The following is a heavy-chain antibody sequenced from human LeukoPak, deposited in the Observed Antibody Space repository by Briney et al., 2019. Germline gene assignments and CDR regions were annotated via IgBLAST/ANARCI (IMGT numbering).Heavy chain of an antibody. J-gene: IGHJ5*02. CDR3: AKDPSQSGYRPFGWFGP. CDR1: GFTFSSYA. CDR2: ISGSGGST. Sequence: GGSLRLSCAASGFTFSSYAMSWVRQAPGKGLEWVSAISGSGGSTYYGDSVKGRFTISRDNSKNTLYLQMNSLRAEDTAVYYCAKDPSQSGYRPFGWFGPWGQGTLVTVSS. D-gene: IGHD3-16*02. V-gene: IGHV3-23*01.